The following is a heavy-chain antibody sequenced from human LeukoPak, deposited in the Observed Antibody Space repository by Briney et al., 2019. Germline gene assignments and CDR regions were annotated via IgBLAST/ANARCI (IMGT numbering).Heavy chain of an antibody. Sequence: GGSLRLSCAASGFTFSSYAMHWVRQAPGKGLEWVAVISYDGSNKYYADSVKGRFTISRDNSKNTLYLQMNSLRAEDTAVYYCARCFNCKSGGSCPECYFDYWGQGTLVTVSS. J-gene: IGHJ4*02. CDR1: GFTFSSYA. D-gene: IGHD2-15*01. V-gene: IGHV3-30*04. CDR3: ARCFNCKSGGSCPECYFDY. CDR2: ISYDGSNK.